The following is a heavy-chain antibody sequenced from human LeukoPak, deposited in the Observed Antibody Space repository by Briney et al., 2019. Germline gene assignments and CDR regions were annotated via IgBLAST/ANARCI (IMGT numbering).Heavy chain of an antibody. CDR1: GFTFSSYW. CDR3: ARGRPHGNDY. D-gene: IGHD4-23*01. Sequence: GGSLRLSCAASGFTFSSYWMNWVRQAPGKGLVWVSCIASDGSSTTYADSVKGRFSISRDNAKNTLYLQMNSLRVEDTAVYYCARGRPHGNDYWGQGTLVTVSS. J-gene: IGHJ4*02. V-gene: IGHV3-74*01. CDR2: IASDGSST.